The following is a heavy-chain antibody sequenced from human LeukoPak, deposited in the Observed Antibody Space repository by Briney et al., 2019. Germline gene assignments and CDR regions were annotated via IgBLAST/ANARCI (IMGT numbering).Heavy chain of an antibody. CDR1: GFTFSSYG. CDR3: ARERDRHQGVVVPAAFGY. J-gene: IGHJ4*02. D-gene: IGHD2-2*01. V-gene: IGHV3-30*02. CDR2: IRYDGSNK. Sequence: GGSLRLSCAASGFTFSSYGMHWVRQAPGKGLEWVAFIRYDGSNKYYADSVKGRFTISRDNSKNTLYLQMNSLRAEDTAVYYCARERDRHQGVVVPAAFGYWGQGTLVTVSS.